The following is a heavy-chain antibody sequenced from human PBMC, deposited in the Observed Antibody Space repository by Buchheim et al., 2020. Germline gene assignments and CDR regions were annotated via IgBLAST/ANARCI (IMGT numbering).Heavy chain of an antibody. CDR2: ISGSGGST. D-gene: IGHD6-19*01. Sequence: EVQLLESGGGLVQPGGSRRLSCAASGFTFSSYAMSWVRQAPGKGLEWVSAISGSGGSTYYADSVKGRFTISRDNSKNTLYLQMNSLRAEDTAVYYCAKDRVKVAGTGGGYYFDYWGQGTL. CDR1: GFTFSSYA. J-gene: IGHJ4*02. CDR3: AKDRVKVAGTGGGYYFDY. V-gene: IGHV3-23*01.